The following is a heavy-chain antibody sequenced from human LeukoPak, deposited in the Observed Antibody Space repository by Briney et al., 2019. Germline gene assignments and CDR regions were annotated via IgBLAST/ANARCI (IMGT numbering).Heavy chain of an antibody. CDR2: IWYDGSQK. CDR3: AKGGLAAAGIDY. D-gene: IGHD6-13*01. Sequence: GGSLRLSCAASGFTFRNYGMHWVRQAPDKGLEWVAIIWYDGSQKYYADSVRGRFTISRDNSKNTVSLQMNNLSPEDTAVYYCAKGGLAAAGIDYWGQGTLVTVSS. V-gene: IGHV3-33*06. J-gene: IGHJ4*02. CDR1: GFTFRNYG.